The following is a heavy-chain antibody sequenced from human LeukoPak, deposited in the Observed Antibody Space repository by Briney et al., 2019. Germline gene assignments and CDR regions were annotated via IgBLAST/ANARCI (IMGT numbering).Heavy chain of an antibody. Sequence: SETLSLTCTVSGGSFSSYYWSWIRQTPGKGLAWTGYIYYSGSTNYNPSLKSRVTISVDTSKNQFSLKLSSVTAADTAVYYCARGGTVVPLDFDYWGQGTLVTVSS. CDR2: IYYSGST. J-gene: IGHJ4*02. V-gene: IGHV4-59*01. CDR3: ARGGTVVPLDFDY. CDR1: GGSFSSYY. D-gene: IGHD4-23*01.